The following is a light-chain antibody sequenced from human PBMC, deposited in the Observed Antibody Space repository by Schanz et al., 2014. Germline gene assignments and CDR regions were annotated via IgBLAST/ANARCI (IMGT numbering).Light chain of an antibody. CDR1: SGHSSYA. CDR2: LNSDGSH. J-gene: IGLJ3*02. V-gene: IGLV4-69*01. Sequence: QLVLTQSPSASASLGASVKLTCTLSSGHSSYAIAWHQQQPEKGPRYLMRLNSDGSHSKGDGIPDRFSGSSSGAERYLTISSLQSEDEAEYYCQTWGTGPNWVCGGGTKLTVL. CDR3: QTWGTGPNWV.